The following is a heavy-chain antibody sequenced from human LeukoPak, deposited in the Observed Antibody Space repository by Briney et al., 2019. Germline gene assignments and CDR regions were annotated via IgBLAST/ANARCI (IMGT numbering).Heavy chain of an antibody. D-gene: IGHD5-24*01. CDR1: GFTFSDYW. Sequence: PGGSLRLSCAASGFTFSDYWMAWVRQAPGKGLEWVANIKEDGSNKYYVDSVKGRFTTSRDNAKSSLYLQMNSLRAEDTAVYYCANLWEMGYWGQGTLVTVSS. CDR2: IKEDGSNK. V-gene: IGHV3-7*01. J-gene: IGHJ4*02. CDR3: ANLWEMGY.